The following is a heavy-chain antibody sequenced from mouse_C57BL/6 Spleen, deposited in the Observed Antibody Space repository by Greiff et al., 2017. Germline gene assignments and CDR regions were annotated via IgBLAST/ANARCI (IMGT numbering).Heavy chain of an antibody. Sequence: VQLQQPGAELVKPGASVKLSCKASGYTFTSYWMQWVKQRPGQGLAWIGEIDPSDSYTNYNQKFKGKATLTVDTSSSTAYMQLSSLTSEDSAVYYCAFGSPFDYWGQGTTLTVSS. CDR3: AFGSPFDY. V-gene: IGHV1-50*01. CDR2: IDPSDSYT. CDR1: GYTFTSYW. D-gene: IGHD1-1*01. J-gene: IGHJ2*01.